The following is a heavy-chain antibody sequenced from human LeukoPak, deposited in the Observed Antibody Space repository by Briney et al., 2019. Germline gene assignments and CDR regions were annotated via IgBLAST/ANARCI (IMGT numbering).Heavy chain of an antibody. Sequence: SGGSLRLSCAASGFTFSSYSMNWVRQAPGKGLEWVSSISSSSSYIYYADSVKGRFTISRDNAKNSLYLQMNSLRAEDTAVYYCAGALFAPGRFDPWGQGTLVTVSS. V-gene: IGHV3-21*01. CDR2: ISSSSSYI. J-gene: IGHJ5*02. CDR1: GFTFSSYS. CDR3: AGALFAPGRFDP. D-gene: IGHD3-10*01.